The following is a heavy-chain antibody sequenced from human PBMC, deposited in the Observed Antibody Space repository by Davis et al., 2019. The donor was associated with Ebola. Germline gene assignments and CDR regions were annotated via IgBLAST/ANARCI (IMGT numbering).Heavy chain of an antibody. J-gene: IGHJ6*04. CDR1: GGSISSGNYY. CDR3: ARDGLIRDYGMDF. D-gene: IGHD2-8*01. Sequence: SETLSLTCTVSGGSISSGNYYWSWIRQPPGKGLEWIGYIYHSGSTHYNPSLKSRVTISVDTSKNPFSLRLNSVTAADTAVYYCARDGLIRDYGMDFWGKGTTVTVSS. V-gene: IGHV4-30-4*01. CDR2: IYHSGST.